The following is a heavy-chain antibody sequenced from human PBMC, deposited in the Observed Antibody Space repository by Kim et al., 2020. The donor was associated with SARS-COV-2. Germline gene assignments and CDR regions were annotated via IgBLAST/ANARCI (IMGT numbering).Heavy chain of an antibody. CDR1: GYSFTSYW. J-gene: IGHJ5*02. Sequence: GESLKISCKGSGYSFTSYWIGWVRQMPGKGLEWMGIIYPGDSDTRYSPSFQGQVTISADKSISTAYLQWSSLKASDTAMYYCARHGASGYQLLQGGWFDPWGQGTLVTVSS. CDR3: ARHGASGYQLLQGGWFDP. V-gene: IGHV5-51*01. D-gene: IGHD2-2*01. CDR2: IYPGDSDT.